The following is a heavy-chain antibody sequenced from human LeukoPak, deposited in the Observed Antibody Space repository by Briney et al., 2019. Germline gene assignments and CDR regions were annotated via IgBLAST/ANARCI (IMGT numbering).Heavy chain of an antibody. CDR3: ASFSSGWGTFDY. CDR2: IYTSGST. Sequence: SETLSLTCTVSGGSISSYYWSWIRQPAGKGLEWIGRIYTSGSTNYNPSLKSRVTMSVDTSENQFSLKLSSVTAADTAVYYCASFSSGWGTFDYWGQGTLVTVSS. J-gene: IGHJ4*02. V-gene: IGHV4-4*07. D-gene: IGHD6-19*01. CDR1: GGSISSYY.